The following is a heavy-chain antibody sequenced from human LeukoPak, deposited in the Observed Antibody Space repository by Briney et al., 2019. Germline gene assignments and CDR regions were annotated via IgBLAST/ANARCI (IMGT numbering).Heavy chain of an antibody. CDR3: AREAVSRAFDI. CDR1: GGSISSGDYY. Sequence: SQTLFLTCTVSGGSISSGDYYWSWIRQPPGKGLEWIGYIYYSGSTYYNPSLKSRVTISVDTSKNQFSLKLSSVTAADTAVYYCAREAVSRAFDIWGQGTMVTVSS. V-gene: IGHV4-30-4*08. CDR2: IYYSGST. D-gene: IGHD2-15*01. J-gene: IGHJ3*02.